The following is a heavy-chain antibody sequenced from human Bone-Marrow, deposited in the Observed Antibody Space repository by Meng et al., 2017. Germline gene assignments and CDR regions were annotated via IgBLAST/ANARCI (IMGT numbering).Heavy chain of an antibody. CDR2: INPNSGGT. D-gene: IGHD3-9*01. CDR1: GYTFTGYY. V-gene: IGHV1-2*06. J-gene: IGHJ6*01. CDR3: ARGSSSYYVILTGYYRYYYYFGMDV. Sequence: ASVKVSCKASGYTFTGYYMHWVRQAPGQGLEWMGRINPNSGGTNYSQKFLGRVTMTRDTYISTAYMERSSLRSDDTAVYYCARGSSSYYVILTGYYRYYYYFGMDVWGQGTAVTVSS.